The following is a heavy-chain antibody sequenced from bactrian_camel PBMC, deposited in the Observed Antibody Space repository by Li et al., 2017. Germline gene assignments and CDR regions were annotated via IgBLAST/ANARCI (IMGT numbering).Heavy chain of an antibody. V-gene: IGHV3S10*01. CDR2: IDSDGSA. CDR1: GFGRSSYC. Sequence: VQLVESGGGSVQPGGSLRLSCVASGFGRSSYCMGWFRQAPGKEREGVAGIDSDGSASYADSVKGRFTISQDNITKNIMYLQMNNLKPEDTAMYYCAAAVGVWVDYRKSLDFAYWGQGTQVTVS. J-gene: IGHJ6*01. CDR3: AAAVGVWVDYRKSLDFAY. D-gene: IGHD3*01.